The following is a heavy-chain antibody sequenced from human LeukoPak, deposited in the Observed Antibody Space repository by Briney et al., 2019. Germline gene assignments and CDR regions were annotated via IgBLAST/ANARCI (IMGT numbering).Heavy chain of an antibody. Sequence: PSETLSLACTVSGGSISSYTYYWGWIRQPPGKGLEWIGSIYYSGSTNYNPSLKSRVTISVDTSKNQFSLKLSSVTAADTAVYYCARGDTMIVEDWGQGTLVTVSS. J-gene: IGHJ4*02. CDR2: IYYSGST. V-gene: IGHV4-39*07. CDR3: ARGDTMIVED. CDR1: GGSISSYTYY. D-gene: IGHD3-22*01.